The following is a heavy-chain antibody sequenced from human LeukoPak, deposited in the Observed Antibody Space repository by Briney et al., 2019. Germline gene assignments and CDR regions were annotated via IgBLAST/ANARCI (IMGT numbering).Heavy chain of an antibody. V-gene: IGHV4-38-2*01. CDR3: ARHDIAAAEFDY. Sequence: SETLSLTCAVSGYSISSGYYWGWIRQPPGKGLEWIGSIYHSGSTYYNPSLQSRVTISVDTSKNQFSLKLSSVTAADTAVYYCARHDIAAAEFDYWGQGTLVTVSS. CDR1: GYSISSGYY. CDR2: IYHSGST. J-gene: IGHJ4*02. D-gene: IGHD6-13*01.